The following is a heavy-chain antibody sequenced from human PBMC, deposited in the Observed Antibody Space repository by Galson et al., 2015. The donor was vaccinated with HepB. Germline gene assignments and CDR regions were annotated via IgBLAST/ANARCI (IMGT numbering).Heavy chain of an antibody. CDR2: IYYNGST. CDR3: AGSMVRAEYYFDY. V-gene: IGHV4-59*01. CDR1: GDSIKSYS. Sequence: ETLSLTCTVSGDSIKSYSWSWIRQPPGKGLEWIGYIYYNGSTNYNPSLKSRVTISVDTSKNQFSLKMRSVTAADTAVYYCAGSMVRAEYYFDYWGQGTLVTVSS. D-gene: IGHD3-10*01. J-gene: IGHJ4*02.